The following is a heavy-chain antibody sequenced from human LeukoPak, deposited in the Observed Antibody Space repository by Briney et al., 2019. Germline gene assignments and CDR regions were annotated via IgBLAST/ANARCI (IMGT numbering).Heavy chain of an antibody. CDR2: ISSSSSYI. V-gene: IGHV3-21*01. J-gene: IGHJ4*02. CDR1: GFTFSSYS. CDR3: ARVDTLIFGVVNAFDY. Sequence: GGSLRLSCAASGFTFSSYSMNWVRQAPGKGLEWVSSISSSSSYIYYADSVKGRFTISRDNAKNSLYLQMNSLGAEDTAVYYCARVDTLIFGVVNAFDYWGQGTLVTVSS. D-gene: IGHD3-3*01.